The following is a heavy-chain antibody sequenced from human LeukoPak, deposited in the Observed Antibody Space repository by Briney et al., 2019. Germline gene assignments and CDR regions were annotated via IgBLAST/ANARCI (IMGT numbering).Heavy chain of an antibody. CDR2: IYYSGST. Sequence: SETLSLTCTVSGGSISSSSYYWGWIRQPPGKGLEWIGSIYYSGSTYYNPSLKSRVTISVDTSKNQFSLKLSSVTAADTAVYYCARDRRWFGESPFDYWGQGTLVTVSS. D-gene: IGHD3-10*01. V-gene: IGHV4-39*07. CDR1: GGSISSSSYY. CDR3: ARDRRWFGESPFDY. J-gene: IGHJ4*02.